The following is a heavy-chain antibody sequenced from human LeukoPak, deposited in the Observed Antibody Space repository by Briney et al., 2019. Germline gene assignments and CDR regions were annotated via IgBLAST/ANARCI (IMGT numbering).Heavy chain of an antibody. Sequence: GASVKVSCKVSGYTLTELSMHWVRQAPGKGLEWMGGFDPEDGETIYAQKFQGRVTMTRDTSISTAYMELSRLRSDDTAVYYCARDSLSRGSGWYYHYYYYMDVWGKGTTVTISS. CDR2: FDPEDGET. CDR1: GYTLTELS. CDR3: ARDSLSRGSGWYYHYYYYMDV. J-gene: IGHJ6*03. V-gene: IGHV1-24*01. D-gene: IGHD6-19*01.